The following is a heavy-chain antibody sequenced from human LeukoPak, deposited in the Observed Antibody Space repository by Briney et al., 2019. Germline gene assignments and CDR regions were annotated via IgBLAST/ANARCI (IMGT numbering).Heavy chain of an antibody. CDR3: ARGRSGSYYPLNY. V-gene: IGHV1-3*01. CDR1: GYTFTSYA. Sequence: ASVKVSCKASGYTFTSYAMHWVRQAPGQRLEWMGWINAGNGNTKYSQKFQGRVTITRDTSASTAYMELSSLRSEDTAVYYCARGRSGSYYPLNYWGQGTLVTVSS. D-gene: IGHD1-26*01. J-gene: IGHJ4*02. CDR2: INAGNGNT.